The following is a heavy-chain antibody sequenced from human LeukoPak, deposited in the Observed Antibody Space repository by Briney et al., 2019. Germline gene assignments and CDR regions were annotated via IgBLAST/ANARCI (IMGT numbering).Heavy chain of an antibody. CDR1: GFTFDDYG. CDR3: ARDRGIYYYGSSGYYAYYFDY. V-gene: IGHV3-20*04. J-gene: IGHJ4*02. CDR2: INWNGGST. D-gene: IGHD3-22*01. Sequence: GGSLRLSCAASGFTFDDYGMSWVRQAPGKGLEWVSGINWNGGSTGYADSVRGRFTISRDNAKNSLYLQMNSLRAEDTALYYCARDRGIYYYGSSGYYAYYFDYWGQGTLVTVSS.